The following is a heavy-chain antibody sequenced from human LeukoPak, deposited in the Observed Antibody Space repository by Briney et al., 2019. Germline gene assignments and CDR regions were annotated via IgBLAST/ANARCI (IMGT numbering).Heavy chain of an antibody. J-gene: IGHJ4*02. CDR3: ARAQANWATYYFDY. D-gene: IGHD7-27*01. Sequence: QAGGSLRLSCAASGFTVSSNYMSWVRQAPGKGLEWVSVIYSGGSTYYADSVKGRFTISRDNSKNTLYLRMNSLRAEDTAVYYCARAQANWATYYFDYWGQGTLVTVSS. CDR2: IYSGGST. CDR1: GFTVSSNY. V-gene: IGHV3-66*01.